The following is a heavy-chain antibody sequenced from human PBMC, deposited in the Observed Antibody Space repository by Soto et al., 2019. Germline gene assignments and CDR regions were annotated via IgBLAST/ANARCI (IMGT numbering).Heavy chain of an antibody. V-gene: IGHV4-59*01. D-gene: IGHD4-17*01. CDR1: GDSIHSYY. J-gene: IGHJ4*01. Sequence: LSLPCSVSGDSIHSYYWTWIRQPPGKGLEWIGYIYYSGSTSYNPSLESRVTFSVDRSKNQFSLSLRSVTAADTAVYYCAREADNGGSGYWGHGTLVTVSS. CDR2: IYYSGST. CDR3: AREADNGGSGY.